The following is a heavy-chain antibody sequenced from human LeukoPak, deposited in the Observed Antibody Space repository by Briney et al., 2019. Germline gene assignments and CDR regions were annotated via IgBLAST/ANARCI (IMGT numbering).Heavy chain of an antibody. D-gene: IGHD1-26*01. CDR1: GYTFTSYY. V-gene: IGHV1-46*01. CDR2: INPSGGST. J-gene: IGHJ4*02. CDR3: ARDSPQYSGSYYFDY. Sequence: GASVTVSCKASGYTFTSYYMHWVRQAPGQGLEWMGIINPSGGSTSYAQKFQGRVTMTRDTSTSTVYMELSSLRSEDTAVYYCARDSPQYSGSYYFDYWGQGTLVTVSS.